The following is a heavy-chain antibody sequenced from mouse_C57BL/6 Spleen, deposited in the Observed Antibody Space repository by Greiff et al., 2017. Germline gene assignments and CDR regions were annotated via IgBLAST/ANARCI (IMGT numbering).Heavy chain of an antibody. J-gene: IGHJ2*01. V-gene: IGHV1-76*01. CDR2: IYPGSGNT. CDR3: AREGVSNDALDY. D-gene: IGHD2-12*01. CDR1: GYTFTDYY. Sequence: HVLLKESGAELVRPGASVKLSCKASGYTFTDYYITWVKQRPGKGLEWIARIYPGSGNTYYNETFKGKATLTAEKSSSTAYMQLSSLTSEDSAVYFCAREGVSNDALDYWGQGTTLTVSS.